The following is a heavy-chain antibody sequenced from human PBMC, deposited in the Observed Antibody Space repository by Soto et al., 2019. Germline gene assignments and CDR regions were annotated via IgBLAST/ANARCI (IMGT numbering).Heavy chain of an antibody. V-gene: IGHV4-31*03. CDR1: GGSISSGGYY. CDR2: NT. J-gene: IGHJ3*02. CDR3: ARALDRFNAFDI. Sequence: SETLSLTCTVSGGSISSGGYYWSWIRQHPGKGLEWIGYNTYYNPSLKSRVTISVDTSKNQFSLKLSSVTAADTAVYYCARALDRFNAFDIWGQGTMVTVS.